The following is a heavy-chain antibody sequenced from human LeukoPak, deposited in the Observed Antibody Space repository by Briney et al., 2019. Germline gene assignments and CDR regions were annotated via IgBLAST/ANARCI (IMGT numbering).Heavy chain of an antibody. V-gene: IGHV4-4*02. CDR2: IYHSGST. CDR3: ATYSPGGGGDC. D-gene: IGHD2-15*01. J-gene: IGHJ4*02. CDR1: GGSISSNKW. Sequence: SGTLSLTCAVSGGSISSNKWWSRVRQPPGKGLEWIGEIYHSGSTNYNPSLKSRVTMSVDKSKNQFSLKVTSVTAADTAVYYCATYSPGGGGDCWGQGTLVTVSS.